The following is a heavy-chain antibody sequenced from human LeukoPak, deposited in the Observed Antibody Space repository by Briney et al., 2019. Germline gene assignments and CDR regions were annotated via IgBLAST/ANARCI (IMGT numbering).Heavy chain of an antibody. CDR2: ISAYNGNT. D-gene: IGHD5-18*01. CDR1: GYTFTSYG. Sequence: ASVKVSCKASGYTFTSYGISWVRQAPGQGLEWMGWISAYNGNTNYAQKLQGRVTMTTDTSTSTAYMELRSLRSDDTAVYYCARDSTAMVNFRRTGSFDYWGQGTLVTVSS. J-gene: IGHJ4*02. CDR3: ARDSTAMVNFRRTGSFDY. V-gene: IGHV1-18*01.